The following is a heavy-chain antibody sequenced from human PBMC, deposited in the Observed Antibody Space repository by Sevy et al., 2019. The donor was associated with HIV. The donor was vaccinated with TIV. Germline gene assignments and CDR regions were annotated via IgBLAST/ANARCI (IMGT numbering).Heavy chain of an antibody. CDR2: ISSSSSYI. J-gene: IGHJ3*02. CDR3: ARDHLGDAFDI. V-gene: IGHV3-21*01. Sequence: GGSLRLSCAASGCTFSSYSMNWVRQAPGKGLEWVSSISSSSSYIYYADSVKGRFTISRDNAKNSLYLQMNSLRAEDTAVYYCARDHLGDAFDIWGQGTMVTVSS. D-gene: IGHD3-3*02. CDR1: GCTFSSYS.